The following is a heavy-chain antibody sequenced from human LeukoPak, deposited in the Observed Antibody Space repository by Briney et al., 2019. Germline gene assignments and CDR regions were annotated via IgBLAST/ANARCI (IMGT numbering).Heavy chain of an antibody. Sequence: SETLSLTCTVSGGSISSSPYYWGWIRQPPGKGLEWIETIYYSGSTYYNPSLKSRVTISVDTSKNQFSLKLTSVTAADTAVYYCARPVPSRLGWFDPWGQGTLVTVSS. CDR2: IYYSGST. CDR1: GGSISSSPYY. V-gene: IGHV4-39*01. D-gene: IGHD1-1*01. J-gene: IGHJ5*02. CDR3: ARPVPSRLGWFDP.